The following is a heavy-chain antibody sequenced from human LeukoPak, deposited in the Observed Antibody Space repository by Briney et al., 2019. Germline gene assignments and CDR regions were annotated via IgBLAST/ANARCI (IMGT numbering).Heavy chain of an antibody. Sequence: PGGSLRLSCAASGFTFSSYSMNWVRQAPGKGLEWVSSISSSSSYIYYADSVKGRFTISRDNAKNSLYLQMNSLRAEDTAVYYCARDSYGSIEVVRYFDYWGQGTLVTVSS. CDR2: ISSSSSYI. V-gene: IGHV3-21*01. J-gene: IGHJ4*02. D-gene: IGHD3-10*01. CDR1: GFTFSSYS. CDR3: ARDSYGSIEVVRYFDY.